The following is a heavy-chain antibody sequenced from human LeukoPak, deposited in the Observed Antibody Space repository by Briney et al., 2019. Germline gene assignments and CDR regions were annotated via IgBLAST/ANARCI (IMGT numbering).Heavy chain of an antibody. J-gene: IGHJ5*02. D-gene: IGHD3-10*01. CDR1: GGSISSYY. V-gene: IGHV4-4*07. CDR2: IYTSGST. CDR3: ASIFYGSGSYTFDP. Sequence: SETLSLTCTVSGGSISSYYWSWIRQPAGKGLEWIGRIYTSGSTNYNPSLKSRVTMSVDTSKNQFSLKLSSATAADTAVYYCASIFYGSGSYTFDPWGQGTLVTVSS.